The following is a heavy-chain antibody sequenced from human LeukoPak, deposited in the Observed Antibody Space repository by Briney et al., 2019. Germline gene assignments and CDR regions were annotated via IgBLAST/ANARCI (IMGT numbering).Heavy chain of an antibody. Sequence: GGSLRLSCAASGFTFSSYAMSWVRQAPGKGLEWVSAISGSGGSTYYADSVKGRFTISRDNSKNTLYLQMNSLRAEDTAVYYCAKEAVSDFYLRGIAAAAGFDYWGQGTLVTVSS. V-gene: IGHV3-23*01. J-gene: IGHJ4*02. CDR1: GFTFSSYA. D-gene: IGHD6-13*01. CDR3: AKEAVSDFYLRGIAAAAGFDY. CDR2: ISGSGGST.